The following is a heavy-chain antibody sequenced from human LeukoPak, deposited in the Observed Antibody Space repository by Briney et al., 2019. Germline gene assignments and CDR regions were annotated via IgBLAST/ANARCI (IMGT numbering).Heavy chain of an antibody. V-gene: IGHV3-48*04. Sequence: PPGGSLRLSCAASGFTLSSYSMSWIRQAPGKGLEWVSYISSSGTTIYYADSVKGRFTISRDNAKNSLYLQMNSLRAEDTAVYYCARRRDSGSLQHFDYWGQGTLVTVSS. CDR1: GFTLSSYS. D-gene: IGHD1-26*01. J-gene: IGHJ4*02. CDR3: ARRRDSGSLQHFDY. CDR2: ISSSGTTI.